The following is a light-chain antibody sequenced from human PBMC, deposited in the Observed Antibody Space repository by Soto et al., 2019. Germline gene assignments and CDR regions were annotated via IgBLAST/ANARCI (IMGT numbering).Light chain of an antibody. CDR2: AAS. V-gene: IGKV1-39*01. CDR3: QQSYSTLWT. CDR1: QSISSY. J-gene: IGKJ1*01. Sequence: DIQMTQSPSSLSASVGDRVTMTCRSSQSISSYLNWYHQKPGKAPKLLIYAASSLQSGVPSRFSGSGSGTDFTLTISSLQPEDFATYYCQQSYSTLWTFGQGTKVDI.